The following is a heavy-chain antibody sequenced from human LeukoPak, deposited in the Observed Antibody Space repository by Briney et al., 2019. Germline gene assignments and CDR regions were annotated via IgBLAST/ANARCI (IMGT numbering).Heavy chain of an antibody. J-gene: IGHJ4*02. D-gene: IGHD7-27*01. CDR1: GSSISSSNW. Sequence: SETLSLTCAVSGSSISSSNWWSWVRQPPGKGLEWIGEIYHSGSTNYNPSLKSRVTISVDTSKNQFSLKLSSVTAADTAVYYCARGSLTGDRVRAPTLDYWGQGTLVTVSS. CDR2: IYHSGST. V-gene: IGHV4-4*02. CDR3: ARGSLTGDRVRAPTLDY.